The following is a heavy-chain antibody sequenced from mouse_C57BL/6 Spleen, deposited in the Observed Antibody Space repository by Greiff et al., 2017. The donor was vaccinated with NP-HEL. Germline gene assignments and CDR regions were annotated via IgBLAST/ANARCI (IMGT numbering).Heavy chain of an antibody. CDR3: ARTEDYYGSSYDY. CDR1: GYAFSSYW. J-gene: IGHJ2*01. V-gene: IGHV1-80*01. CDR2: IYPGDGDT. D-gene: IGHD1-1*01. Sequence: VQLQESGAELVKPGASVKISCKASGYAFSSYWMNWVKQRPGKGLEWIGQIYPGDGDTNYNGKFKGKATLTADKSSSTAYMQLSSLTSEDSAVYFCARTEDYYGSSYDYWGQGTTLTVSS.